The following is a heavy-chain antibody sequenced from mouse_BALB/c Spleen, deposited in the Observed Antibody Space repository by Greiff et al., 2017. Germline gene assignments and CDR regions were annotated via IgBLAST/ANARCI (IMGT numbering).Heavy chain of an antibody. D-gene: IGHD1-1*01. Sequence: EVQLVESGGDLVKPGGSLKLSCAASGFTFSSYGMSWVRQTPDKRLELVATINSNGGSTYYPDSVKGRFTISRDNAKNTLYLQMSSLKSEDTAMYYCAREDYYGSSPTYWGQGTLVTVSA. J-gene: IGHJ3*01. CDR2: INSNGGST. V-gene: IGHV5-6-3*01. CDR3: AREDYYGSSPTY. CDR1: GFTFSSYG.